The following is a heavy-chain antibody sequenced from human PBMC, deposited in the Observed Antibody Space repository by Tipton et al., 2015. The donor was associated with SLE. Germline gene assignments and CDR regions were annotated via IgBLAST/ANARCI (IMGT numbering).Heavy chain of an antibody. CDR1: GGSISGHY. Sequence: LRLSCTVSGGSISGHYRSWIRQPPGKGLEWIGYIYDSGSTSYNPSLKSRVTISEDTTKQKFSLKLSSLTAADTAVYYCARHAGDYAYFDSWGQGTLVTVSS. CDR3: ARHAGDYAYFDS. D-gene: IGHD4-17*01. J-gene: IGHJ4*02. V-gene: IGHV4-59*08. CDR2: IYDSGST.